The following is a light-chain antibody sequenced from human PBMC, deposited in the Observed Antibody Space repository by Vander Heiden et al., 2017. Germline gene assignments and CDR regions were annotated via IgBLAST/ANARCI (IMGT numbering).Light chain of an antibody. J-gene: IGKJ2*01. CDR2: AAS. CDR3: QQSYSTHRT. V-gene: IGKV1-39*01. CDR1: QSISSY. Sequence: DIQMTQSPSSLSASVGDRVTITCRASQSISSYLNWYQQKPGKAPKLLIYAASSLQSGVPSRFSGSGSGTDFTLTISSLQPTDFATYYCQQSYSTHRTFGQGTKLEIK.